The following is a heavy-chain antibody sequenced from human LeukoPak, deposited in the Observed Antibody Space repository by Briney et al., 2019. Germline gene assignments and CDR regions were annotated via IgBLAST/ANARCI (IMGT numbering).Heavy chain of an antibody. CDR3: ARDCVRYSSGWYLGRDAFDI. CDR1: GFTFSNYE. Sequence: PGGSLRLSCAASGFTFSNYEMNWVRQAPGKGLEWVSYISSSGSTIYYADSLKGRFTISRDNAKNSLYLQMNSLRAEDTAVYYCARDCVRYSSGWYLGRDAFDIWGQGTMVTVSS. D-gene: IGHD6-19*01. J-gene: IGHJ3*02. CDR2: ISSSGSTI. V-gene: IGHV3-48*03.